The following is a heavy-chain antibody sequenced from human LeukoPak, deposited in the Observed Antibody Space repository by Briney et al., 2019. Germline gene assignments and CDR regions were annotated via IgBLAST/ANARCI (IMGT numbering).Heavy chain of an antibody. CDR3: GRAFPPLRTSSAGDL. V-gene: IGHV3-21*06. CDR1: GFTFSDYN. J-gene: IGHJ4*02. Sequence: GSLRLSCSASGFTFSDYNMNWIRQAPGKGLEWISAISGRSSHTYYGDSVKGRFSISRDNAKNLLYLQMNGLGAEDTAVYYCGRAFPPLRTSSAGDLWGQGTLVTVSS. D-gene: IGHD3-16*01. CDR2: ISGRSSHT.